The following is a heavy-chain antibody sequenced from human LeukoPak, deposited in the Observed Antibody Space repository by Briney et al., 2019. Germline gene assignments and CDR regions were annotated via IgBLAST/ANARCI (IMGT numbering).Heavy chain of an antibody. D-gene: IGHD2-8*01. V-gene: IGHV3-48*03. CDR1: GFTFSSYE. Sequence: GGSLRLSCAASGFTFSSYEMNCVRQAPGKGLEWVSYISSSGSTIYYADSVKGRFTISRDNAKNSLYLQMNSLRAEDTAVYYCVRAGYCTNGVCRGDFDYWGQGTLVTVSS. J-gene: IGHJ4*02. CDR2: ISSSGSTI. CDR3: VRAGYCTNGVCRGDFDY.